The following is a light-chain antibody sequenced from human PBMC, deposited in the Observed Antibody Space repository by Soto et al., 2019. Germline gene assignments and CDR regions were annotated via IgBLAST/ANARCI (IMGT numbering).Light chain of an antibody. CDR2: RNN. V-gene: IGLV1-47*01. CDR1: STNIGNNY. CDR3: AASDDILPGI. Sequence: QSVLTQPPSASGTPGQRVTISCSGSSTNIGNNYVYWYQQLPGTAPKLLIYRNNERTSGVPDRFSGSKSGTSGSLSISGIRSEDEADYYCAASDDILPGIFVGGTKLTVL. J-gene: IGLJ2*01.